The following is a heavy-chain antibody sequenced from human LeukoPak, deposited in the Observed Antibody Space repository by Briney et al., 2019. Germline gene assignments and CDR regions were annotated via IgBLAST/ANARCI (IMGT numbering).Heavy chain of an antibody. CDR2: IYYSGST. D-gene: IGHD3-22*01. CDR1: GGSNSSYY. CDR3: ARELRYDNSDSGAF. V-gene: IGHV4-59*01. Sequence: ASETLSLTCTVSGGSNSSYYWSWIRQPPGKGLEWIGYIYYSGSTNYNPSLKSRVTISVDTSKNQFSLKLSSVTAADTAVYYCARELRYDNSDSGAFWGQGTVVTVSS. J-gene: IGHJ3*01.